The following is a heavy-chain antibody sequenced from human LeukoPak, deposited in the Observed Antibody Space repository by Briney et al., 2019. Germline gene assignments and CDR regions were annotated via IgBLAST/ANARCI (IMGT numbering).Heavy chain of an antibody. V-gene: IGHV3-23*01. CDR2: ISGSGGST. CDR3: AKDQVXSXSWXSYYYYGMDV. Sequence: GGSLRLSCAASGFTFSSYAMSWVRQAPGKGLEWVSAISGSGGSTYYADSVKGRFTISRDNSKNTLYLQMNSLRAEDTAVYYCAKDQVXSXSWXSYYYYGMDVWGQGTTVTVSS. D-gene: IGHD6-13*01. J-gene: IGHJ6*02. CDR1: GFTFSSYA.